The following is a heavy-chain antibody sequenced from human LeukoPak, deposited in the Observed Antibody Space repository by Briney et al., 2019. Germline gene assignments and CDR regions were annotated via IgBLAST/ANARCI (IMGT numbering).Heavy chain of an antibody. V-gene: IGHV3-21*01. J-gene: IGHJ3*02. CDR1: GFTLSSYA. CDR2: ISGSGSA. Sequence: GGSLRLSCAASGFTLSSYAMNWVRQAPGKGLEWVSAISGSGSAYYADSVKGRFTISRDNAKNSLYLQMNSLRAEDTAVYYCARGQLLTYYYDSSGYPDAFDIWGQGTMVTVSS. CDR3: ARGQLLTYYYDSSGYPDAFDI. D-gene: IGHD3-22*01.